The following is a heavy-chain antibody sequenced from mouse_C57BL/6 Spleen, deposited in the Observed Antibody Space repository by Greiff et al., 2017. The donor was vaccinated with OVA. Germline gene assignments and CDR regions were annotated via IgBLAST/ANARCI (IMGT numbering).Heavy chain of an antibody. V-gene: IGHV6-3*01. D-gene: IGHD3-1*01. CDR2: IRLKSDNYAT. CDR3: TGGRAFFDY. J-gene: IGHJ2*01. CDR1: GFTFSNYW. Sequence: LQQSGGGLVQPGGSMKLSCVASGFTFSNYWMNWVRQSPEKGLEWVAQIRLKSDNYATHYAESVKGRFTISRDDSKSSVYLQMNNLRAEDTGIYYCTGGRAFFDYWGQGTTLTVSS.